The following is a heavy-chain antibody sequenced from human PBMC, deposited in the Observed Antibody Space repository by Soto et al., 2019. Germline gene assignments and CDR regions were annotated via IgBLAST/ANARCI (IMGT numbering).Heavy chain of an antibody. CDR3: ARGRDETTEPPYYFDY. Sequence: SETLSLTCAVYGGSFSGYYWSWIRQPPGKGLEWIGEINHSGSTNYNPSLKSRVTMSVDTSKNQFSLKLSSVTAADTAVYYCARGRDETTEPPYYFDYWGQGTLVTVSS. CDR2: INHSGST. D-gene: IGHD4-17*01. CDR1: GGSFSGYY. J-gene: IGHJ4*02. V-gene: IGHV4-34*01.